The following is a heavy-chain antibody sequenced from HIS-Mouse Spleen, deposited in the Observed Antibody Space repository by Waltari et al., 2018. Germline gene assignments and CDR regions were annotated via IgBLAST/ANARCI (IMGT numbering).Heavy chain of an antibody. D-gene: IGHD2-2*01. CDR3: ARPEERYLVVPAAFDY. Sequence: QLQLQESGPGLVKPSETLSLTCTVSGGSISSSSYYWGWIRQPPGKGLEWVAVLSYDGSNKYYADSVKGRFTISRDNSKNTLYLQMNSLRAEDTAVYYCARPEERYLVVPAAFDYWGQGTLVTVSS. V-gene: IGHV3-30*03. CDR2: LSYDGSNK. CDR1: GGSISSSS. J-gene: IGHJ4*02.